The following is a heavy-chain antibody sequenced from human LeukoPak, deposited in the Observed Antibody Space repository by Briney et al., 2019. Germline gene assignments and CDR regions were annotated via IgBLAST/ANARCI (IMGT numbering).Heavy chain of an antibody. J-gene: IGHJ4*02. CDR3: VALLRGIGY. CDR1: GFTFSDHY. Sequence: PGGSLRLSCAVSGFTFSDHYMDWVRQAPGKGLEWVGRSRNEDHSYSTDFAASVRGRASLSRDHSRNSLYLQINSLRTDDTAVYYCVALLRGIGYWGQGTLVTVSS. D-gene: IGHD3-10*01. CDR2: SRNEDHSYST. V-gene: IGHV3-72*01.